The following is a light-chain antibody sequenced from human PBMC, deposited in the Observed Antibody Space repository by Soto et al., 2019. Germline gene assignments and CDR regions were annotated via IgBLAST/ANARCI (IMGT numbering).Light chain of an antibody. CDR1: QSLVHRDGNTY. CDR2: KVS. CDR3: MQGSHLPPIT. Sequence: DVVVTQSPLSLPVTLGQAASISCRSSQSLVHRDGNTYLSWFRQRPGQSPRRLIYKVSNREAGVPDRFSGSGSGTDFTLKISRVEAEDVGLYYCMQGSHLPPITFGQGTRLENK. V-gene: IGKV2-30*02. J-gene: IGKJ5*01.